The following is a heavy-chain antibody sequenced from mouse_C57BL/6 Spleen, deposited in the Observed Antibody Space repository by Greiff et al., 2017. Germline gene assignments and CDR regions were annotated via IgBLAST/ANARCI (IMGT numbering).Heavy chain of an antibody. J-gene: IGHJ4*01. V-gene: IGHV1-61*01. CDR2: IYPSDSET. Sequence: VQLQESGAELVRPGSSVKLSCKASGYTFTSYWMDWVKQRPGQGLEWIGNIYPSDSETHYNQKFKDKATLTVDKSSSTAYMQLSSLTSEDSAVYYCARLLYYYAMDYWGQGTSVTVSS. D-gene: IGHD6-5*01. CDR1: GYTFTSYW. CDR3: ARLLYYYAMDY.